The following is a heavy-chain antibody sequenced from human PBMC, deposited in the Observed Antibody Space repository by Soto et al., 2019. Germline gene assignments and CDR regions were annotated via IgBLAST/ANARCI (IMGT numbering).Heavy chain of an antibody. J-gene: IGHJ4*02. D-gene: IGHD6-19*01. V-gene: IGHV3-23*01. CDR2: ISGSGGST. CDR1: GFTFSSYA. Sequence: GGSLRLSCAASGFTFSSYAMSWVRQAPGRGLEWVSAISGSGGSTYYADSVKGRFTISRDNSKNTLYLQMNSLRAEDTAVYYCAKDPFGGWYPAPFDYWGQGTLVTISS. CDR3: AKDPFGGWYPAPFDY.